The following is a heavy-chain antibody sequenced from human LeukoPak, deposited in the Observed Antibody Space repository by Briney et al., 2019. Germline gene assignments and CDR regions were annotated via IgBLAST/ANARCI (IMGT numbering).Heavy chain of an antibody. Sequence: PGGSLRLSCAASGFTFTNYAMSWVRQAPGKGLEWVSAIVGSGVSTYYADSVKGRFTISRDNSKNTLYLQMNSLRADDTAVYYCAKDWYCSSTSCFRGYFDYWGQGTLVTVSS. V-gene: IGHV3-23*01. CDR2: IVGSGVST. CDR3: AKDWYCSSTSCFRGYFDY. J-gene: IGHJ4*02. D-gene: IGHD2-2*01. CDR1: GFTFTNYA.